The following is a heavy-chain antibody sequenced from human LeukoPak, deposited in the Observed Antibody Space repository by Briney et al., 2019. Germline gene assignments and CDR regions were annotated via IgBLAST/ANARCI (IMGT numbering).Heavy chain of an antibody. V-gene: IGHV1-18*01. CDR1: GYTFTSYG. Sequence: ASVKVSCKASGYTFTSYGISWVRQAPGQGLEWMGWISAYNGNTNYAQKLQGRVTMTTDTSTSTDYMELRSLRSDDTAVYYCARVPLLYYYDSSGLYQAYFDYWGQGTLVTVSS. CDR3: ARVPLLYYYDSSGLYQAYFDY. CDR2: ISAYNGNT. D-gene: IGHD3-22*01. J-gene: IGHJ4*02.